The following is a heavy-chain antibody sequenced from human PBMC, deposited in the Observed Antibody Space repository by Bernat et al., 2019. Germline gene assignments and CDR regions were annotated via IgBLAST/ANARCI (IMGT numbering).Heavy chain of an antibody. V-gene: IGHV5-51*01. D-gene: IGHD2-2*01. CDR3: ARLAFAGSTSYYFDY. CDR1: GYSFTSYW. Sequence: EVQLVQSGAEVKKPGESLKISCKGSGYSFTSYWIGWVRQMPGKGLEWMGIIYPGDSDTRYSPSFQGQVTISADKSISTAYLQWSSLKASDTAMYYGARLAFAGSTSYYFDYWGQGTLVTVSS. J-gene: IGHJ4*02. CDR2: IYPGDSDT.